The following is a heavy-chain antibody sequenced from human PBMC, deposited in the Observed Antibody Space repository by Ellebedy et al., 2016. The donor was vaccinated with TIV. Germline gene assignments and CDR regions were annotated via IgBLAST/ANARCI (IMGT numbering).Heavy chain of an antibody. CDR2: ISRSGNYV. J-gene: IGHJ2*01. V-gene: IGHV3-21*01. CDR3: AKKARDWYFDV. Sequence: ESLKISXTASGFSFSNFGISWVRQVLRKGLEWVSSISRSGNYVYYADSLKGRLTISRDNANNSLFLQMNSLTGEDTAVYYCAKKARDWYFDVWGRGTLVTVSS. CDR1: GFSFSNFG.